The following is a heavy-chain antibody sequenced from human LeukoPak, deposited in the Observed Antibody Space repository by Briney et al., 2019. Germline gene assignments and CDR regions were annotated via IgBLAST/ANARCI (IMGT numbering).Heavy chain of an antibody. J-gene: IGHJ3*02. CDR3: ARDLTGSGYDI. D-gene: IGHD1-20*01. CDR2: ISSTGTII. CDR1: GFTFRDYY. V-gene: IGHV3-11*04. Sequence: GGSLRLSCAASGFTFRDYYMSWIRQAPGRGLEWISYISSTGTIIYYADSVKGRFTISRDNAKKSLDLQMNSLRAEDTALYYCARDLTGSGYDIWGQGTMVTVSS.